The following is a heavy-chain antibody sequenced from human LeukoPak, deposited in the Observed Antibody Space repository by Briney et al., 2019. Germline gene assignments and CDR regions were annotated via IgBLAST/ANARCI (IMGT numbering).Heavy chain of an antibody. V-gene: IGHV3-74*01. Sequence: GGSLRLSCAASGFTFSSYWMHWVRQAPGKGLVWVSRISVDGRTTNYADSVKGRFTISRDNAKNSLYLQMNSLRAEDMALYYCAKGSAGKDYGDYSSLDYWGQGTLVTVSS. CDR2: ISVDGRTT. D-gene: IGHD4-17*01. CDR1: GFTFSSYW. CDR3: AKGSAGKDYGDYSSLDY. J-gene: IGHJ4*02.